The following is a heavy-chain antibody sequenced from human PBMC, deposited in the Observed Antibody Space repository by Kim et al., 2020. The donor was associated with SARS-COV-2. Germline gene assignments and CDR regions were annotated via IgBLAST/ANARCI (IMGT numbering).Heavy chain of an antibody. D-gene: IGHD2-15*01. CDR3: ARGDCSGGSCYDQRHTEYFQH. J-gene: IGHJ1*01. CDR1: GGSFSGYY. V-gene: IGHV4-34*01. Sequence: SETLSLTCAVYGGSFSGYYWSWIRQPPGKGLEWIGEINHSGSTNYNPSLKSRVTISVDTSKNQFSLKLSSVTAADTAVYYCARGDCSGGSCYDQRHTEYFQHWGQGTLVTVSS. CDR2: INHSGST.